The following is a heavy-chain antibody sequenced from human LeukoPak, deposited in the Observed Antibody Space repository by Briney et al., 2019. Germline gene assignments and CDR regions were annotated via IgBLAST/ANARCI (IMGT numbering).Heavy chain of an antibody. J-gene: IGHJ6*03. CDR1: GDSISSSPYY. V-gene: IGHV4-39*01. CDR2: MGSNGNT. D-gene: IGHD3-10*01. Sequence: SETLSLTCTVSGDSISSSPYYWGWIRQPPGKGLEWIASMGSNGNTYYTASLKSRATISIDTSKNQFSLKLTSVTAADTAVYYCARGPYYYGSGSYYYFYYYYYMDVWGKGTTVTVSS. CDR3: ARGPYYYGSGSYYYFYYYYYMDV.